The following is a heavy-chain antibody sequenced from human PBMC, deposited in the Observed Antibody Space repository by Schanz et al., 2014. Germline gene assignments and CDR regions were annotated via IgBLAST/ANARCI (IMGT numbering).Heavy chain of an antibody. Sequence: EVQLVESGGGLVQPGGSLRLSCAASGFTVSNSYIHWVRQAPGKGLEWVSTIYSSGSTYYADPVKGRFTISRDNSKNTLYLQMKSLRVEDTAVYYCVKDPDKYNWNDVEGMDVWGKGTSVTVSS. J-gene: IGHJ6*04. V-gene: IGHV3-53*01. CDR1: GFTVSNSY. D-gene: IGHD1-1*01. CDR3: VKDPDKYNWNDVEGMDV. CDR2: IYSSGST.